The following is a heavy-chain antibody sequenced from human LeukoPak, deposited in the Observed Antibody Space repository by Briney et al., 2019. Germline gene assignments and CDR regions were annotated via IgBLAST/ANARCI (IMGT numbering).Heavy chain of an antibody. CDR2: FDPEDGET. CDR1: GYTLTELS. D-gene: IGHD5-18*01. CDR3: AEQLWSGYYFDY. Sequence: GASVKVSCKVSGYTLTELSMHWVRQAPGKGLEWVGGFDPEDGETIYAQKFQGRVTMTEDTSTDTAYMELSSLRSEDTAVYYCAEQLWSGYYFDYWGQGTLVTVSS. J-gene: IGHJ4*02. V-gene: IGHV1-24*01.